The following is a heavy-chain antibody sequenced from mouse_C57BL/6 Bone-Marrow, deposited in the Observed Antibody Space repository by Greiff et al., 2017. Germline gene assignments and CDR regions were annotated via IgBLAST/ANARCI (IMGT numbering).Heavy chain of an antibody. Sequence: GGGLVQPKGSLKLSCAASGFTFNTYAMHWVRQAPGKGLEWVARIRSKSRNYATYYADSVKDRFTISRDDSQSMLHLQMKNLKTEDTAMYICVSGRRGPLFAYWGQGTLVTVSA. CDR1: GFTFNTYA. V-gene: IGHV10-3*01. CDR2: IRSKSRNYAT. D-gene: IGHD3-3*01. CDR3: VSGRRGPLFAY. J-gene: IGHJ3*01.